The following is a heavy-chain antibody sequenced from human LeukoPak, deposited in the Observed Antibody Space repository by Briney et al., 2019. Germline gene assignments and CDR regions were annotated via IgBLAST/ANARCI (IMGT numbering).Heavy chain of an antibody. CDR2: TYYRSQWFI. J-gene: IGHJ4*02. CDR1: GDSDSSDSAA. CDR3: ARGSGYYDTGSFSFVDN. V-gene: IGHV6-1*01. Sequence: SQTLSLTCAISGDSDSSDSAAWNWIRQSPSRGLEWLGRTYYRSQWFIDYAVSVKTRITIKSDTSRNQFSLELNSVTPEDTGVYYCARGSGYYDTGSFSFVDNWGQGTLVTVSS. D-gene: IGHD3-22*01.